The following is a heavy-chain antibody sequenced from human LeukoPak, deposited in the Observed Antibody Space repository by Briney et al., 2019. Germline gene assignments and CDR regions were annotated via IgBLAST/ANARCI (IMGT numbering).Heavy chain of an antibody. D-gene: IGHD2-8*02. CDR1: GSTFSSYS. Sequence: GGSLRLSCAASGSTFSSYSMNWVRQAPGKGLEWSSYISATSSTIYYADSVKGRFTISRDNAKNSLYLQMNSLRAEDTTVYYCARDTGGRGWFDPWGQGTLVTVSS. V-gene: IGHV3-48*01. CDR2: ISATSSTI. J-gene: IGHJ5*02. CDR3: ARDTGGRGWFDP.